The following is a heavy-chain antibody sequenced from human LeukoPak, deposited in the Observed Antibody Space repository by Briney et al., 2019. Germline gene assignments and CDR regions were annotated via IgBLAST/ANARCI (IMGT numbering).Heavy chain of an antibody. CDR3: ARHFRGYQFPYYYYYYYMDV. Sequence: SETLSLTCTVSGGSINSGTYYWGWIRQPAGKGLEWIGRIYSSGSTNYNPSLKSRVTISVDMSKNQFSLKLSSVSAADTAVYYCARHFRGYQFPYYYYYYYMDVWGKGTTVTISS. V-gene: IGHV4-61*02. CDR1: GGSINSGTYY. D-gene: IGHD2-2*01. J-gene: IGHJ6*03. CDR2: IYSSGST.